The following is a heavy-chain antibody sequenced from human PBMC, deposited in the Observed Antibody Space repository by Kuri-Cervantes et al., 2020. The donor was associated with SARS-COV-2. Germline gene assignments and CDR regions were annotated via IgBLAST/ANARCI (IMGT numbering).Heavy chain of an antibody. D-gene: IGHD3-16*01. CDR1: GGSFNNYY. CDR3: ARGLVAVVPSPILGLGPYYCSYHFDV. CDR2: INQSGGT. Sequence: SLRLSCAVDGGSFNNYYWSWIRQPPGKGLEWIGDINQSGGTNNSPSIKSRVIISTDTSRNKFSLKLRAATAADTAVYYCARGLVAVVPSPILGLGPYYCSYHFDVWGQGTTVTVSS. J-gene: IGHJ6*02. V-gene: IGHV4-34*01.